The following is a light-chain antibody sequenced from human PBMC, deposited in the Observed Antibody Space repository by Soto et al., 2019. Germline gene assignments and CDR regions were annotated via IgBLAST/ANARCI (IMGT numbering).Light chain of an antibody. Sequence: DIQMTQSPSSLSASVGDRVTITCQASQDIKDFLNWYQQKPGKAPKLLIYDASRLQSGVPSRFSGSRSGTDFTLTISSLQPEDFATYYCQQSYSRVTFGQGTKVEIK. CDR2: DAS. CDR3: QQSYSRVT. V-gene: IGKV1-39*01. CDR1: QDIKDF. J-gene: IGKJ1*01.